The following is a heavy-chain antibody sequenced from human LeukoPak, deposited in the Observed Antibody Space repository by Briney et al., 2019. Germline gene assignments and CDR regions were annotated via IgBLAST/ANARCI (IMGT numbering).Heavy chain of an antibody. D-gene: IGHD2-2*01. CDR3: AIGTPGYCSSTSCYQGVNLDY. Sequence: PSETLSLTCAVYGGSFSGYYWSWIRQPPGKGLEWIGEINRSGSTNYNPSLKSRVTISVDTSKNQFSLKLSSVTAADTAVYYCAIGTPGYCSSTSCYQGVNLDYWGQGTLVTVSS. CDR1: GGSFSGYY. J-gene: IGHJ4*02. V-gene: IGHV4-34*01. CDR2: INRSGST.